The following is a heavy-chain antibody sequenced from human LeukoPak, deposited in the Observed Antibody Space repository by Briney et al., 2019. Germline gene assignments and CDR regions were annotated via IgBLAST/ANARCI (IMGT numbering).Heavy chain of an antibody. D-gene: IGHD4-17*01. V-gene: IGHV3-23*01. J-gene: IGHJ4*02. CDR1: GFTFSTCG. CDR2: ISGSGSSI. Sequence: PGGSLRLSCAASGFTFSTCGMNWVRKAPGKGLEWVSFISGSGSSIYHADSVKRRFTISRDNSNNTLYLQMNSLRGEDTAVYYCAKDRYGDYSFDSWGQGALVTVSS. CDR3: AKDRYGDYSFDS.